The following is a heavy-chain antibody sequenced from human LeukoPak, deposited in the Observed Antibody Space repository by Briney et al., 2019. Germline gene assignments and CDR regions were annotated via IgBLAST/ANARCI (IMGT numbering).Heavy chain of an antibody. J-gene: IGHJ4*02. D-gene: IGHD3-3*01. CDR1: GFTFSSYS. Sequence: GGSLRLSCAASGFTFSSYSMNWVRQAPGKGLEWVSSISSSSSYIYYADSVKGRFTISRDNAKNSLYLQMNSLRAEDTAVYYCAREGGHDFWSGPGTYYFDYWGQGTLVTVSS. V-gene: IGHV3-21*01. CDR2: ISSSSSYI. CDR3: AREGGHDFWSGPGTYYFDY.